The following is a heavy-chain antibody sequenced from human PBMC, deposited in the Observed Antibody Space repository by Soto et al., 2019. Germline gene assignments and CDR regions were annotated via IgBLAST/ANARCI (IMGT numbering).Heavy chain of an antibody. J-gene: IGHJ5*02. Sequence: PGGSLRLSCAASGFTFSSYAMSWVRQAPGKGLEWVSAISGSGGSTYYADSVKGRFTISRDNSKSTLYLQMNSLRAEDTAVYYCAKLLAAAGTFGWFDPWGQGTLVTVSS. CDR2: ISGSGGST. D-gene: IGHD6-13*01. CDR1: GFTFSSYA. V-gene: IGHV3-23*01. CDR3: AKLLAAAGTFGWFDP.